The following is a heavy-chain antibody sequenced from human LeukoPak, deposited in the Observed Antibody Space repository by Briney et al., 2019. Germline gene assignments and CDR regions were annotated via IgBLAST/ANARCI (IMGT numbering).Heavy chain of an antibody. CDR2: IKQDGSQT. CDR3: ARRGDYWSGVYTTSLDS. CDR1: GFIFTDYW. J-gene: IGHJ4*02. Sequence: GGSLRLSCAASGFIFTDYWMNWARQAPGKGLEWLANIKQDGSQTYYVDSVRGRFTISRDNSKNAVSLQMNSLTAADTAVYFCARRGDYWSGVYTTSLDSWGQGTLVIVSS. V-gene: IGHV3-7*01. D-gene: IGHD3-3*01.